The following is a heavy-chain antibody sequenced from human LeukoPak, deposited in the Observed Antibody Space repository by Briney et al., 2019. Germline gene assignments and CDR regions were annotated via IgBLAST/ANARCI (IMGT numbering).Heavy chain of an antibody. J-gene: IGHJ3*02. D-gene: IGHD2-2*02. CDR3: ASSIPHDAFDI. CDR1: GYTFTSYG. V-gene: IGHV1-18*01. Sequence: ASVKVSCKASGYTFTSYGISWVRQAPGQGLEWMGWISAYNGNTNYAQKLQGRVTMTTDTSTGTAYMELRSLRSEDTAVYYCASSIPHDAFDIWGQGTMVTVSS. CDR2: ISAYNGNT.